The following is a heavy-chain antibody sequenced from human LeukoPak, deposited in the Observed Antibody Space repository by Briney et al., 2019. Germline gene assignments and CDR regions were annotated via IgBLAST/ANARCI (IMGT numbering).Heavy chain of an antibody. CDR3: AREGAGRNDY. Sequence: GASVKVSCKASGYTLTGYYMHWVRQAPGQGLEWMGWINPNSGGTNYAQKFQGRVTMTRDTSINTAYMELSRLESDDSAVSYCAREGAGRNDYWGQGTLVTVSS. J-gene: IGHJ4*02. V-gene: IGHV1-2*02. D-gene: IGHD1-1*01. CDR1: GYTLTGYY. CDR2: INPNSGGT.